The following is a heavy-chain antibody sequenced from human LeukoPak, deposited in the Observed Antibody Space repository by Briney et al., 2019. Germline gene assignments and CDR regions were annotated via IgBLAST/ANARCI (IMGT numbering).Heavy chain of an antibody. Sequence: GRSLRLSCAASGFTFSSYAMHWVRQAPGKGLEWVAVISYDGSNKYYADSVKGRFTISRDNSKNTLYLQMNSLRAEDTAVYYCARDRSGGADYWGQGTPVTVSS. D-gene: IGHD1-26*01. CDR1: GFTFSSYA. CDR3: ARDRSGGADY. J-gene: IGHJ4*02. V-gene: IGHV3-30-3*01. CDR2: ISYDGSNK.